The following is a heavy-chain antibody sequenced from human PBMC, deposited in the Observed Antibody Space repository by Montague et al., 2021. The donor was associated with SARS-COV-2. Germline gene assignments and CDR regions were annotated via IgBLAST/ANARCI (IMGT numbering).Heavy chain of an antibody. V-gene: IGHV4-4*07. D-gene: IGHD6-19*01. Sequence: SETLSLTYTVSGGSISSYYWSWIRQPAGKGLEWIGRFYTTGSTNYNPSLKSRVTMSVDTSKNQFSLKLSSVTAADTAVYYCARSTFYSSGWWDNWYFDLWGRGTLVTVSA. J-gene: IGHJ2*01. CDR1: GGSISSYY. CDR2: FYTTGST. CDR3: ARSTFYSSGWWDNWYFDL.